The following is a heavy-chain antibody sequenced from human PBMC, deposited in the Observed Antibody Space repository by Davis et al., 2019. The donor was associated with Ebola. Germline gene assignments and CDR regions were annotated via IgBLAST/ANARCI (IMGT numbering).Heavy chain of an antibody. D-gene: IGHD2-15*01. CDR2: ISGSGGST. CDR3: AKDQIVVVVAATPDY. Sequence: GESLKISCAASGFTFSSYAMSWVRQAPGKGLEWVSAISGSGGSTYYADSVKGRFTISRDTSKNTLYLQMNSLRAEDTAVYYCAKDQIVVVVAATPDYWGQGTLVTVSS. CDR1: GFTFSSYA. J-gene: IGHJ4*02. V-gene: IGHV3-23*01.